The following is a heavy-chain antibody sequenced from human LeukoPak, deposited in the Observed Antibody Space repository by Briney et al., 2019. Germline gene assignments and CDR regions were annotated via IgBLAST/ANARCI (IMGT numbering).Heavy chain of an antibody. Sequence: GGSLRLSCAASGFTFSSYSVNWVRQAPGKGLEWVSAISGSGGSTYYADSVKGRFTISRDNSKNTLYLQMNSLRAEGTAVYYCAKCILTGYYKGYMDVWGKGTTVTISS. D-gene: IGHD3-9*01. V-gene: IGHV3-23*01. CDR3: AKCILTGYYKGYMDV. CDR2: ISGSGGST. J-gene: IGHJ6*03. CDR1: GFTFSSYS.